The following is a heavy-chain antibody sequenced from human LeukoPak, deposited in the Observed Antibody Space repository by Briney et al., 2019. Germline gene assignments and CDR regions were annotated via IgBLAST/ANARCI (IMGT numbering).Heavy chain of an antibody. CDR1: GFTFDTYG. J-gene: IGHJ4*02. D-gene: IGHD5-24*01. CDR2: IPYDGSNE. V-gene: IGHV3-30*02. Sequence: GGSLRLSCAASGFTFDTYGMHWVRQAPGKGLDWVAFIPYDGSNEYYADSVKGRFTVSRDSSKNTLYLQMNSLRPEDTAVYYCVTAPRWLQFGYSNNWGQGTLVTVSS. CDR3: VTAPRWLQFGYSNN.